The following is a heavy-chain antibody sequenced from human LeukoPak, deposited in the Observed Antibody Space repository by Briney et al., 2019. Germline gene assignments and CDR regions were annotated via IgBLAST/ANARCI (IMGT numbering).Heavy chain of an antibody. J-gene: IGHJ6*03. V-gene: IGHV3-30*18. Sequence: PGGSLRLSCAASGFTFSSYGMHWVRQAPGKGLGWVAVISYDGSNKYYADSVKGRFTISRDNSKNTLYLQMNSLRAEDTAVYYCAKVPDFGVGYYYYYMDVWGKGTTVTVSS. D-gene: IGHD3-3*01. CDR2: ISYDGSNK. CDR3: AKVPDFGVGYYYYYMDV. CDR1: GFTFSSYG.